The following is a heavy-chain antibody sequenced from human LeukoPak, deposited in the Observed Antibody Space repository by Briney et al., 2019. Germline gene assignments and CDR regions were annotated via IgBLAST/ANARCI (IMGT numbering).Heavy chain of an antibody. CDR1: GFTFSSYA. V-gene: IGHV3-30-3*01. D-gene: IGHD6-19*01. J-gene: IGHJ4*02. CDR3: ARDAVRYSSGWYGDY. Sequence: PGGSLRLSCAASGFTFSSYAMHWVRQAPGKGLEWVAVISYDGSNKYYADSVKGRFTISRDNSKNTLYLQMNSLRAEDTAVYYCARDAVRYSSGWYGDYWGQGTLVTVSS. CDR2: ISYDGSNK.